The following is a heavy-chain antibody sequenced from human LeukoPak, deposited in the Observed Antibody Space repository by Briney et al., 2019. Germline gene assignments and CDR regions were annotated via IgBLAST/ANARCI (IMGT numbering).Heavy chain of an antibody. CDR2: IRSKAYGGTT. CDR1: GFTFSSYA. J-gene: IGHJ3*02. D-gene: IGHD5-12*01. Sequence: PGGSLRLSCAASGFTFSSYAMSWVRQAPGKGLEWVGFIRSKAYGGTTEYAASVKGRFTISRDDSKSIAYLQMNSLKTEDTAVYYCTRDRRAYEQGGGAFDIWGQGTMVTVSS. V-gene: IGHV3-49*04. CDR3: TRDRRAYEQGGGAFDI.